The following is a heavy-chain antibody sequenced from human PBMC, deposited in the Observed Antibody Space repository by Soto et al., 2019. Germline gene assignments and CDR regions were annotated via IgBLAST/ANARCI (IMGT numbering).Heavy chain of an antibody. J-gene: IGHJ3*02. CDR1: GGSISSGGHY. CDR3: ARGAHDYGDYAWPFDI. Sequence: QVQLQESGPGLVKSSQTLSLTCTVSGGSISSGGHYWSWIRQHPGKGLEWIGYIFYSGSTYYNPSLKSRVTISVDTSKNHFSLELSSVTAVDSAVYYCARGAHDYGDYAWPFDIWGQGTMVTVSS. V-gene: IGHV4-31*03. D-gene: IGHD4-17*01. CDR2: IFYSGST.